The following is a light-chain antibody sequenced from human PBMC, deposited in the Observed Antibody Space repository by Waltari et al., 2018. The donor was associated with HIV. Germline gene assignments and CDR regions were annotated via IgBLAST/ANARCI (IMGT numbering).Light chain of an antibody. V-gene: IGKV3-15*01. CDR3: QQYNSWPRT. CDR1: QSVSNR. CDR2: GAS. J-gene: IGKJ1*01. Sequence: VLPQSPAPLSVSPLVRATLSCIASQSVSNRLFWYQQRPGQAPRLLIYGASTRATGIPGRFSGSGSGTEFTLTINSLQSEDFAVYYCQQYNSWPRTFGQGTKVEGK.